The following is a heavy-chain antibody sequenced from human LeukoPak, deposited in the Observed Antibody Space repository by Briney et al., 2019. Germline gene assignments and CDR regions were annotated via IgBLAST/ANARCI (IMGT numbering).Heavy chain of an antibody. D-gene: IGHD3-3*01. CDR1: GGTFSSYA. CDR2: ISGSGGST. V-gene: IGHV3-23*01. J-gene: IGHJ4*02. CDR3: AKESYYDFWSGYYNFDY. Sequence: GGSLRLSCAASGGTFSSYAMSWVRQAPGKGLEWVSAISGSGGSTYYADSVKGRFTISRDNSKNTLYLQMNSLRAEDTAVYYCAKESYYDFWSGYYNFDYWGQGTLVTVSS.